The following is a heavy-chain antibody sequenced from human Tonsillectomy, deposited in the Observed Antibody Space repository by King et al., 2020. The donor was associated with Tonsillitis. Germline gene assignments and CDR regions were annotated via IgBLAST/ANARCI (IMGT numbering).Heavy chain of an antibody. V-gene: IGHV2-5*01. CDR1: GFSLNTGGVG. Sequence: TLKESGPTLVKPTQTLTLTCTFSGFSLNTGGVGVGWIRQPPGKALEWLALIYWNDDKRYSPSLKSRLTITKGTSKNQVVLTMTNMDPVDTATYYCAHRRGLLSHNWFDPWGQGTLVTVSS. J-gene: IGHJ5*02. CDR3: AHRRGLLSHNWFDP. CDR2: IYWNDDK.